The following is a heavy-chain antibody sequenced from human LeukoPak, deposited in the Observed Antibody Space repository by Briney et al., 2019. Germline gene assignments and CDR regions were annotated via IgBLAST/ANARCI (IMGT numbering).Heavy chain of an antibody. V-gene: IGHV3-21*01. CDR1: GFSLSSYS. Sequence: GGSMRLSCAASGFSLSSYSMSWDRQAPGKGLEWVSSISSSSSYIYYADSVKGRFTISRDNAKNSLYLQMNSLRAEDTAVYYCARDGDGTSCSGFDPWGQGTLVTVSS. CDR2: ISSSSSYI. CDR3: ARDGDGTSCSGFDP. J-gene: IGHJ5*02. D-gene: IGHD2-2*01.